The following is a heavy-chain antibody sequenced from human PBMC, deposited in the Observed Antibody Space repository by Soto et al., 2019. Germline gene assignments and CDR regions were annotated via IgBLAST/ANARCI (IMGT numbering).Heavy chain of an antibody. V-gene: IGHV4-59*08. J-gene: IGHJ4*02. CDR3: ARLYSSSWYYFDY. CDR2: IYYSGST. Sequence: SETLSLTCTVSGGSISSYYWSWIRQPPGKGLEWIGYIYYSGSTNYNPSLKGRVTISVDTSKNQFSLKLSFVTAADTAVYYCARLYSSSWYYFDYWGQGTPVTVSS. D-gene: IGHD6-13*01. CDR1: GGSISSYY.